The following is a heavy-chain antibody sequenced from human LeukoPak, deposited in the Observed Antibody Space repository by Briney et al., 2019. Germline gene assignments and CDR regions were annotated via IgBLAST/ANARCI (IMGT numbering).Heavy chain of an antibody. V-gene: IGHV4-31*03. CDR2: IYYSGST. J-gene: IGHJ4*02. D-gene: IGHD5-24*01. Sequence: SETLSLTCTVSGGSISSGGYYWSWICQHPGKGLEWIGYIYYSGSTYYNPSLKSRVTISVDTSKNQFSLKLSSVTAADTAVYYCARLRRDGYKGPQHPFDYWGQGTLVTVSS. CDR1: GGSISSGGYY. CDR3: ARLRRDGYKGPQHPFDY.